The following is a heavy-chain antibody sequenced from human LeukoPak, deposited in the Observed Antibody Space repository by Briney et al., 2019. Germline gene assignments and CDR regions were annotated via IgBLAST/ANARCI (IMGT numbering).Heavy chain of an antibody. CDR1: GFTFSSYA. J-gene: IGHJ6*02. CDR2: ISYVGSNK. Sequence: GGSLRLSCAASGFTFSSYAMHWVRQAPGKGLEWVAVISYVGSNKYYADSVKGRFTISRDNSKNTLYLQMNSLRAEDTAVYYCARALNGIAAAGTSGYYYYGMDVWGQGTTVTVSS. V-gene: IGHV3-30-3*01. CDR3: ARALNGIAAAGTSGYYYYGMDV. D-gene: IGHD6-13*01.